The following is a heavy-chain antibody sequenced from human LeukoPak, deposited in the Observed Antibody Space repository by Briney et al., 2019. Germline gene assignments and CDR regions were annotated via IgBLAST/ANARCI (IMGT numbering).Heavy chain of an antibody. D-gene: IGHD1-26*01. CDR1: GGSFSGYY. Sequence: SETLSLTCAVYGGSFSGYYWSWIRQPPGKGLEWIGEINHSGSTNYNPSLKSRVTISVDTSKNQFSLKLSSVTAADTAVYYCARERTVGADYWGQGTLVTVSS. V-gene: IGHV4-34*01. J-gene: IGHJ4*02. CDR3: ARERTVGADY. CDR2: INHSGST.